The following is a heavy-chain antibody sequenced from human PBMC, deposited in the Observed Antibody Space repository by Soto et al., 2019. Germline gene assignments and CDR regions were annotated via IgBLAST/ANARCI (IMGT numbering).Heavy chain of an antibody. D-gene: IGHD4-17*01. Sequence: QVQLVQSGAEVKKPGSSVKVSCKASGGTFSSYAISWVRQAPGQGLEWMGGIIPIFGTANYAQKFQGRVTITADDSTSAGCMELSSLRSEDTAVYYCARDIKGYDYGDYPGDYWGQGTLVTVSS. CDR2: IIPIFGTA. V-gene: IGHV1-69*12. J-gene: IGHJ4*02. CDR1: GGTFSSYA. CDR3: ARDIKGYDYGDYPGDY.